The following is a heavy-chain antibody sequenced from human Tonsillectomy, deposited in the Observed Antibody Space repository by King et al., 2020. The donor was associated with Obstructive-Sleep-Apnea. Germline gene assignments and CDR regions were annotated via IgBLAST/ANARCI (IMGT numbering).Heavy chain of an antibody. Sequence: VQLVESGGGLVPPGRSLRLSCTGSGFAFGDYAMIWFRQAPGKGLECVGYVRSKAYDETTEYAASVIDRFNISRDDSKSTAYLQMNRLKTDDTGVYYCVRDLIDSWGQGTLVTVSS. J-gene: IGHJ4*02. CDR2: VRSKAYDETT. CDR3: VRDLIDS. CDR1: GFAFGDYA. V-gene: IGHV3-49*03.